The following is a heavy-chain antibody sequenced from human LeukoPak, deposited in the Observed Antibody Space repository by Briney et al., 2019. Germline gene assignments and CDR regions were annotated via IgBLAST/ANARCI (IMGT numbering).Heavy chain of an antibody. CDR2: IYSGGDT. CDR1: GFTVSSNY. Sequence: GGSLRLSCAASGFTVSSNYMSWVRQAPGKGLEWVSVIYSGGDTYYADSVKGRFTISRDNSKNALYLQMNTLRAEDTAVYYCARASGYSGYDPFDYWGQGTLVTVSS. J-gene: IGHJ4*02. CDR3: ARASGYSGYDPFDY. V-gene: IGHV3-53*01. D-gene: IGHD5-12*01.